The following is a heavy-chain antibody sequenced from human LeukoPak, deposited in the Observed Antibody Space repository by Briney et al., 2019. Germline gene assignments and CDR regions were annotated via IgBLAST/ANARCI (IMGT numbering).Heavy chain of an antibody. CDR2: INHSGST. V-gene: IGHV4-34*01. Sequence: SETLSLTCAVYGGSFSGYYWSWIRQPPGKGLEWIGEINHSGSTNYNPSLKSRVTISVDTSKNQFSLKLSSVTAADTAVYYCASQLGSNWFDPWGQGTLVTVSS. D-gene: IGHD1-1*01. CDR1: GGSFSGYY. J-gene: IGHJ5*02. CDR3: ASQLGSNWFDP.